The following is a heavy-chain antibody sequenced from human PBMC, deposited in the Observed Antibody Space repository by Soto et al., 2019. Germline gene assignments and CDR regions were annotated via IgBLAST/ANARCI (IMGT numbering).Heavy chain of an antibody. CDR3: ARSIVLMVYAMDGMDV. Sequence: SETLSLTCTVSGGSISSYYWSWIRQPPGKGLEWIGYNYYSGSTNYNPSLKSRVTISVDTSKNQFSLKLSSVTAADTAVYYCARSIVLMVYAMDGMDVWGQGTTVTVSS. V-gene: IGHV4-59*01. J-gene: IGHJ6*02. D-gene: IGHD2-8*01. CDR2: NYYSGST. CDR1: GGSISSYY.